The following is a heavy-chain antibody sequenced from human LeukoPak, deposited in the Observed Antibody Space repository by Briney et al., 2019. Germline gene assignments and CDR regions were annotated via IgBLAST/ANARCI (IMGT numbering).Heavy chain of an antibody. V-gene: IGHV1-8*01. D-gene: IGHD6-13*01. CDR1: GYTFTSYD. CDR2: MNPNSGNT. J-gene: IGHJ4*02. Sequence: GASVKVSCKASGYTFTSYDINWVRQATGQGLEWMGWMNPNSGNTGYAQKFQGRVTMTRNTSISTAYMELSSLRSEDTAVYYCARETGIAAAGRGDYWGQGTLVTVSS. CDR3: ARETGIAAAGRGDY.